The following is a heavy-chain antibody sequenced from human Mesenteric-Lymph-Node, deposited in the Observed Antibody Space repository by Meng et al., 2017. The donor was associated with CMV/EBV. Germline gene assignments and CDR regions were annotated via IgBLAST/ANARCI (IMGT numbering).Heavy chain of an antibody. CDR3: ARGTADSSGYLAFDY. Sequence: GGSLRLSCAASGFTFTTYTMHWVRQAPGKGLDWVALILNDEDSKYYIDSVKGRFTISRDNAKNSLYLQMNSLRAEDTAVYYCARGTADSSGYLAFDYWGQGTLVTVSS. CDR1: GFTFTTYT. V-gene: IGHV3-30*04. J-gene: IGHJ4*02. D-gene: IGHD3-22*01. CDR2: ILNDEDSK.